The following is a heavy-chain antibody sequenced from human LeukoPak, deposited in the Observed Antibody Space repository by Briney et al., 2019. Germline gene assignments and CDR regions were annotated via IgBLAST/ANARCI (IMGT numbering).Heavy chain of an antibody. CDR1: GYTITSYY. D-gene: IGHD6-13*01. V-gene: IGHV1-46*01. CDR2: INPSGGST. J-gene: IGHJ4*02. CDR3: ARSYGYSSGWYPPGSDY. Sequence: ASVTVSCKASGYTITSYYMHWVRQAPGQGLEWMGIINPSGGSTSYAQKFQGRVTMTRDTSTSTVYMELSSLRSEDTAVYYCARSYGYSSGWYPPGSDYWGQGTLVTVSS.